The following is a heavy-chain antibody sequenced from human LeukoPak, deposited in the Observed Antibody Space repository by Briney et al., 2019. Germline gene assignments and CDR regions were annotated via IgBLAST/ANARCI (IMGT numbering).Heavy chain of an antibody. CDR2: INHSGGT. Sequence: SETLSLTCAVYGGSFSGYYWSWIRQPPGKGLEWIGEINHSGGTNYNPSLKSRVTISVDTSKNQFSLKLSSVTAADTAVYYCARGKSGFSAMALDYWGQGTLVTVSS. V-gene: IGHV4-34*01. J-gene: IGHJ4*02. D-gene: IGHD5-18*01. CDR3: ARGKSGFSAMALDY. CDR1: GGSFSGYY.